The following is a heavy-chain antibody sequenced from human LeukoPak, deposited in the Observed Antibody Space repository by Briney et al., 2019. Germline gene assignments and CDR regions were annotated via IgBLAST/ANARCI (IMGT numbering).Heavy chain of an antibody. D-gene: IGHD3-16*01. CDR2: IYSSGST. V-gene: IGHV4-39*07. CDR1: GASISSGSNY. J-gene: IGHJ4*02. Sequence: SETLSLTCSVSGASISSGSNYWGWIRQPPGKTLEWIGSIYSSGSTYYNPSLKSRVTISVDTPKNQFSLKLSSVTAADTAVYYCARDRDGGNFDYWGQGTLVTVSS. CDR3: ARDRDGGNFDY.